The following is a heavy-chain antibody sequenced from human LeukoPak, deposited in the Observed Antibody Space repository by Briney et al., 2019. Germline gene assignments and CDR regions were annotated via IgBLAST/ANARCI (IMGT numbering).Heavy chain of an antibody. CDR1: GFTFSSYA. Sequence: GGSLRLSCAASGFTFSSYAMHWVRQAPGKGLEWVAVISYDGSNKYYADSVKGRFTISRDNSKNTLYLQMNSLRAEDTAVYYCAKVLRGNSSGRDAFDIWGQGTMVTVSS. CDR3: AKVLRGNSSGRDAFDI. D-gene: IGHD6-19*01. CDR2: ISYDGSNK. J-gene: IGHJ3*02. V-gene: IGHV3-30*04.